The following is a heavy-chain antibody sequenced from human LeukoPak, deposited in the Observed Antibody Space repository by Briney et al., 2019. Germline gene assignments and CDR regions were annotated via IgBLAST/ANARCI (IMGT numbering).Heavy chain of an antibody. Sequence: GGSLRLSCVASGFTFSSYAMTWVRQAPGKGLEWVSAISGSGGSTYYADSVKGRFTLSRDNSKNTLYLQMNSLRAEDTAVYYCAKEHGPHGIAAAATFDYWGQGTLVTVSS. V-gene: IGHV3-23*01. CDR3: AKEHGPHGIAAAATFDY. D-gene: IGHD6-13*01. CDR1: GFTFSSYA. CDR2: ISGSGGST. J-gene: IGHJ4*02.